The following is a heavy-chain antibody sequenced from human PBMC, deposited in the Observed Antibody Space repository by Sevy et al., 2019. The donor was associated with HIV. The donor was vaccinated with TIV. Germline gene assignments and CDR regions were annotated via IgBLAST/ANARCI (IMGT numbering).Heavy chain of an antibody. Sequence: GWSLRLSCAASGFIFRSYVMSWVRQAPGKGLEWVSTISGSGGSTYYADSVKGRFTISRDNSNNALFLEMNSLRADDTAVYYCVGILTAGRDYRGQGTLVTVSS. CDR1: GFIFRSYV. D-gene: IGHD6-13*01. J-gene: IGHJ4*02. CDR2: ISGSGGST. CDR3: VGILTAGRDY. V-gene: IGHV3-23*01.